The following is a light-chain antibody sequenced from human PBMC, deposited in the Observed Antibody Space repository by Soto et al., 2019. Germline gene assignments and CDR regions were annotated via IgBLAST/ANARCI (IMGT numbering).Light chain of an antibody. Sequence: AIRMTQSPSSFSASTGDRVTITCRASQGISSYLAWYQQKPGKAPKLLIYAESTLQSGVPSRFSGSGSETDFTLTISCLQSEDFATYYCQQYYSYPFTFGPGTKVDIK. J-gene: IGKJ3*01. V-gene: IGKV1-8*01. CDR3: QQYYSYPFT. CDR2: AES. CDR1: QGISSY.